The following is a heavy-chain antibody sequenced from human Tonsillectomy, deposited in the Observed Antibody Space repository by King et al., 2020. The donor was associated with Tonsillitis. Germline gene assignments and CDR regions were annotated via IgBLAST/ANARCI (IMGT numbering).Heavy chain of an antibody. CDR2: IRYDGSNK. J-gene: IGHJ4*02. D-gene: IGHD1-26*01. CDR1: GFTFSSYG. CDR3: AKVLEYSGSTDDY. Sequence: VQLVESGGGVVQPGGSLRLSCAASGFTFSSYGMHWVRQAPGKGLEWVAFIRYDGSNKYYADSVKGRYTISRDNSKNTLYLQMNSLRAEDTAVYYCAKVLEYSGSTDDYWGQGTLVTVSS. V-gene: IGHV3-30*02.